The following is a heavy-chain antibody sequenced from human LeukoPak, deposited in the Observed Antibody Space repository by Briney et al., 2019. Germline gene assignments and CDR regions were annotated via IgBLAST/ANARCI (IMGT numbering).Heavy chain of an antibody. Sequence: GGSLRLSCAASGFTFSNYWMSWVRQAPGKGLEWVANIKQDESEKFYVDSVKGRFTISRDNAKNSLYLQMNSLRSEDTAVYYCARAPADYYDSSGYYLPFDYWGQGTLVTVSS. CDR3: ARAPADYYDSSGYYLPFDY. D-gene: IGHD3-22*01. V-gene: IGHV3-7*03. CDR2: IKQDESEK. CDR1: GFTFSNYW. J-gene: IGHJ4*02.